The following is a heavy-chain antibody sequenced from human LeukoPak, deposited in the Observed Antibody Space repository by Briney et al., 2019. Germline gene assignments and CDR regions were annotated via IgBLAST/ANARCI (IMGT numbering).Heavy chain of an antibody. Sequence: GRSLRLSCAASGFTFSSYGMHWVRQAPGKGLEWVAVISYDGSNKYYADSVKGRFTISRDNSKNTLYLQMNSLRAEDTAVYYCAKDRSSSSWYRAKDGMDVWGQGTTVTVSS. V-gene: IGHV3-30*18. D-gene: IGHD6-13*01. CDR3: AKDRSSSSWYRAKDGMDV. CDR1: GFTFSSYG. J-gene: IGHJ6*02. CDR2: ISYDGSNK.